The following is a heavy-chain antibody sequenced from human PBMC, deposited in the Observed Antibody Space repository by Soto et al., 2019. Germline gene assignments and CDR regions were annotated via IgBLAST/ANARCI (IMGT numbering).Heavy chain of an antibody. D-gene: IGHD3-9*01. CDR2: IKSDGSST. J-gene: IGHJ4*02. V-gene: IGHV3-74*01. Sequence: EVQLVESGGDLVQPGGSLRLSCAASGFLFNTYWMFWVRQAPRKGLLWVSRIKSDGSSTNYADSVKGRFTISRDNAKNTLYLQMTSLRAEDTAVYYCAIGGGDYNYLDYWGQGILVTVSS. CDR1: GFLFNTYW. CDR3: AIGGGDYNYLDY.